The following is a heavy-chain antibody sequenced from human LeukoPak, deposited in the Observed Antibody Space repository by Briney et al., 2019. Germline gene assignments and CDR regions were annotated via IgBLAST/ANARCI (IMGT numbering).Heavy chain of an antibody. CDR1: GGTFSSYA. V-gene: IGHV1-69*13. CDR3: ARGTYYYDSSGYLNY. Sequence: ASVKVSCKASGGTFSSYAISWVRQAPGQGPEWMGGIIPIFGTANYAQKFQGRVTITADESTSTAYMELSSLRSEDTAVYYCARGTYYYDSSGYLNYWGQGTLVTVSS. CDR2: IIPIFGTA. D-gene: IGHD3-22*01. J-gene: IGHJ4*02.